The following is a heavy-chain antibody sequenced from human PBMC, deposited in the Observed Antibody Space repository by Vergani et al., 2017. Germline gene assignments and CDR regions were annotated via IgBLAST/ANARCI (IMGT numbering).Heavy chain of an antibody. CDR1: GFTFSTYS. CDR3: ARDRGMYSSSSDAFDI. CDR2: ISSSSATI. D-gene: IGHD6-6*01. Sequence: DVQLVESGGGLVQPGGSLRLSCAASGFTFSTYSMNWVRQAPGKGLEWVSYISSSSATIYYADSVKGRCTISRDNAKNSLYLQMNSLRAEDTAVYYCARDRGMYSSSSDAFDIWGQGTMVTVSS. V-gene: IGHV3-48*01. J-gene: IGHJ3*02.